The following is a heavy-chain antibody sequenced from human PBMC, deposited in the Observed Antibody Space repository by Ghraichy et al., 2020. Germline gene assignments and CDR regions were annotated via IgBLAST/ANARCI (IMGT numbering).Heavy chain of an antibody. V-gene: IGHV4-39*07. D-gene: IGHD2-8*01. CDR1: GGSISSSSYY. CDR2: IYYSGST. CDR3: ARCTNYYYGMDV. Sequence: SETLSLTCTVSGGSISSSSYYWGWIRQPPGKGLEWIGSIYYSGSTNYNPSLKSRVTISVDTSKNQFSLKLSSVTAADTAVYYCARCTNYYYGMDVWGQGTTVTVSS. J-gene: IGHJ6*02.